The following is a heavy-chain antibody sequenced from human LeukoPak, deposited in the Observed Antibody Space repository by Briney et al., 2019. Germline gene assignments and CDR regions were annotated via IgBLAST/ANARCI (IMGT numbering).Heavy chain of an antibody. J-gene: IGHJ4*02. V-gene: IGHV4-59*01. Sequence: SETLSLTCTVSGGSISSYYWSWIRQPPGKGLEWIGYIYYSGSTNYNPSLKSRVTISVDTPKNQFSLKLSSVTAADTAVYYCARSVVTAVFDYWGQGTLVTVSS. CDR1: GGSISSYY. CDR2: IYYSGST. D-gene: IGHD2-21*02. CDR3: ARSVVTAVFDY.